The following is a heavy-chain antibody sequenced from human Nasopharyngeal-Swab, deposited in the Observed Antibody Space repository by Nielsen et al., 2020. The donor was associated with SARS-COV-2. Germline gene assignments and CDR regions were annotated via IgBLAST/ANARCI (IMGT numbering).Heavy chain of an antibody. V-gene: IGHV3-48*01. Sequence: GASLNTSCAASGFTFSSYSMNLVRQAPGKGLEWVSYISSSSSTIYYADSVKGRFTISRDNAKNSLYLQMNSLRAEDTAVYYCARDPRLSFSGYDEEDAFDIWGQGTMVTVSS. CDR3: ARDPRLSFSGYDEEDAFDI. J-gene: IGHJ3*02. D-gene: IGHD5-12*01. CDR1: GFTFSSYS. CDR2: ISSSSSTI.